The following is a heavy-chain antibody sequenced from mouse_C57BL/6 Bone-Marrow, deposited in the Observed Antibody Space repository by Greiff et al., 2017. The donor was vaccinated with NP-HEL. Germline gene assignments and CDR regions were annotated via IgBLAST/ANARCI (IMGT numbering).Heavy chain of an antibody. Sequence: EVKVEESGGGLVKPGGSLKLSCAASGFTFSSYAMSWVRQTPEKRLEWVATISDGGSYTYYPDNVKGRFTISRDNAKNNLYLQMSHLKSEDTAMYYCARDGGWLLRRSYYAMDYWGQGTSVTVSS. D-gene: IGHD2-3*01. CDR3: ARDGGWLLRRSYYAMDY. V-gene: IGHV5-4*01. CDR1: GFTFSSYA. J-gene: IGHJ4*01. CDR2: ISDGGSYT.